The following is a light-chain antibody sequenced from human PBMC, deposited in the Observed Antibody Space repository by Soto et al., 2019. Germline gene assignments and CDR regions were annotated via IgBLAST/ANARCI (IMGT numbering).Light chain of an antibody. Sequence: DIQLTLSPSSLSASVGDRVTITCRSIQSINTFLNWYRLKPGKAPNLLIASASNLETGVPSRFSGSGSGTDFTLTISSLQPEDFATYYCQQTYTTPITFGQGTRLEI. J-gene: IGKJ5*01. CDR2: SAS. CDR1: QSINTF. V-gene: IGKV1-39*01. CDR3: QQTYTTPIT.